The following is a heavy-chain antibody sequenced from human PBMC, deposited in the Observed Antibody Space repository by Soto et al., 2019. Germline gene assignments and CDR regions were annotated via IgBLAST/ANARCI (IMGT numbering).Heavy chain of an antibody. CDR2: LDGSGGTT. CDR3: AKALRAAYQGYYYYGMDV. V-gene: IGHV3-23*01. Sequence: GGSLRLSCAASGFTFSSSAMSWVRQAPGKGLEWVSALDGSGGTTYYADSVKGRFTISRDNSKNTLYLQMNSLRAEDTAVYYCAKALRAAYQGYYYYGMDVWGQGTTVTVSS. J-gene: IGHJ6*02. D-gene: IGHD6-13*01. CDR1: GFTFSSSA.